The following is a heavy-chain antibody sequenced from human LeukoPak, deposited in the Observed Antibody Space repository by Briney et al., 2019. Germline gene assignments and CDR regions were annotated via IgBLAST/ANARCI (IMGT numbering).Heavy chain of an antibody. CDR3: ARDHRKWLRGSFYYGMDV. Sequence: PGGSLRLSCAASGFTFSSYSMNWVRQAPGEGLEWVSSISSSRSYIYYADSVKGRFTISRDNANNSLYLQMNSLRAEDTAVYYCARDHRKWLRGSFYYGMDVWGQGTTVAVSS. D-gene: IGHD5-12*01. V-gene: IGHV3-21*01. J-gene: IGHJ6*02. CDR1: GFTFSSYS. CDR2: ISSSRSYI.